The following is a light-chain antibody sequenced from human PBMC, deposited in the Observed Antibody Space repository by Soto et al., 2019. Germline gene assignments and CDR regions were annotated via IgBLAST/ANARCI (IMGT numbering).Light chain of an antibody. CDR1: SSDVGGYNY. CDR2: EVN. CDR3: SSSAGSNNLGV. Sequence: QSALTQPPSASGSPGQSVTISCTGTSSDVGGYNYVSWYQQHPGKAPKLMIYEVNVRPSGVPDRFSGSKSGNTASLTVSGLQAEDEADYYCSSSAGSNNLGVFGGGTKLTVL. J-gene: IGLJ2*01. V-gene: IGLV2-8*01.